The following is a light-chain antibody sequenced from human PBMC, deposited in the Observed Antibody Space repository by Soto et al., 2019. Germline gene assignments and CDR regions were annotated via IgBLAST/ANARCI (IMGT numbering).Light chain of an antibody. J-gene: IGKJ4*01. Sequence: EIFWNQSPPPLPLFPGEKPPFSSGPSQRVASNLAWYQQKPGQTPRLLIPDASNRATGIPARFSGSGSETDFTLTISSLEPEDFAVYYCQQRSNWPLAFGGGTKVEIK. V-gene: IGKV3-11*01. CDR3: QQRSNWPLA. CDR1: QRVASN. CDR2: DAS.